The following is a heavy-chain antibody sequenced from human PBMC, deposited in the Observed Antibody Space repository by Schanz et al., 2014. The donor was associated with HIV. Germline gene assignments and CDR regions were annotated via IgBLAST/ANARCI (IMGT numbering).Heavy chain of an antibody. Sequence: QVHLVESGGGVAQPGRSLRLSCTASGFTFSSYGMHWVRQAPGKGLEWVAGISYDGSNKYYADSVKGRFTISRDNSKNTLYLQMNSLRAEDTAVYYCAKDQFRGSGYSLFEFWGQGVLVTVSS. D-gene: IGHD3-3*01. CDR2: ISYDGSNK. J-gene: IGHJ4*02. CDR1: GFTFSSYG. V-gene: IGHV3-30*18. CDR3: AKDQFRGSGYSLFEF.